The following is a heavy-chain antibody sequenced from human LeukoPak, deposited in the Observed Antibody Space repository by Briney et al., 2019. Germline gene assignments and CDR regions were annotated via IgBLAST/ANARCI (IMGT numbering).Heavy chain of an antibody. Sequence: SETLSLTCTVSGGFISSGGYYWSWIRQHPGKGLEWIGYIYYSGSTYYNPSLKSRVTISVDTSKNQFSLKLSSVTAADTAVYYCARHDYGDWFDPWGQGTLVTVSS. D-gene: IGHD4-17*01. CDR2: IYYSGST. CDR3: ARHDYGDWFDP. CDR1: GGFISSGGYY. V-gene: IGHV4-31*03. J-gene: IGHJ5*02.